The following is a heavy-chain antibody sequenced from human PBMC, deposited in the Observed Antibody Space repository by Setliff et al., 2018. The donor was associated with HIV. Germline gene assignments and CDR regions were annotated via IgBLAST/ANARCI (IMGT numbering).Heavy chain of an antibody. J-gene: IGHJ4*03. V-gene: IGHV4-59*01. CDR3: ARTRGRALLSYYFDS. CDR1: SGSINYYY. Sequence: SETLSLTCNVSSGSINYYYWSWVRQPPGRGLEWIGYVSHSGSTSYNPSLNSRVTMSVDTSRDQFPLKLSSVTAADTAVYYCARTRGRALLSYYFDSWGQGTTVTVSS. CDR2: VSHSGST. D-gene: IGHD2-2*01.